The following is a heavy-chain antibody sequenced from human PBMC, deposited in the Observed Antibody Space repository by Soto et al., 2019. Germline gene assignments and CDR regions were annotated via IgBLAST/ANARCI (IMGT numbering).Heavy chain of an antibody. CDR2: ISYDGSNK. V-gene: IGHV3-30*18. CDR1: GFTFSSYG. J-gene: IGHJ6*02. CDR3: AKDQEMARMGYYYYGMDV. D-gene: IGHD5-12*01. Sequence: GGSLRLSCAASGFTFSSYGMHWVRQAPGKGLEWVAVISYDGSNKYYADSVKGRFTISRDNSKNTLYLQMNSLRAEDTAVYYCAKDQEMARMGYYYYGMDVWGQVTTVTVSS.